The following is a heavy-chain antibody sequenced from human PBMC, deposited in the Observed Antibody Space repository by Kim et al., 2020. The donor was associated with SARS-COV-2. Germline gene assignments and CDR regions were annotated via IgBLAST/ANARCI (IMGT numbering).Heavy chain of an antibody. Sequence: GGSLRLSCAASGFTFSSYAMSWVRQAPGKGLEWVSGISASGYTTYYADSVKGRFTISRDNSKNTLHLQMNSLRAEDTAVYYCAKGRFGESWGQGTLVTVSS. V-gene: IGHV3-23*01. D-gene: IGHD3-10*01. J-gene: IGHJ5*02. CDR3: AKGRFGES. CDR1: GFTFSSYA. CDR2: ISASGYTT.